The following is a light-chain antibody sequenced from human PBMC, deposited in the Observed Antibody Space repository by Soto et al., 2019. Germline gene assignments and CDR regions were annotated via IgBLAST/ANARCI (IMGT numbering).Light chain of an antibody. V-gene: IGKV1-5*01. CDR1: QSISCW. CDR3: QQCNGYSRT. Sequence: DIQMTQSPSTLSASVGDRVTITCRASQSISCWLAWYQQKPGKAPKLLIYDASSLERGVPSRFSGSGSGTEFTLTISSLQPDDFATYYCQQCNGYSRTFGQGTKVDIK. J-gene: IGKJ1*01. CDR2: DAS.